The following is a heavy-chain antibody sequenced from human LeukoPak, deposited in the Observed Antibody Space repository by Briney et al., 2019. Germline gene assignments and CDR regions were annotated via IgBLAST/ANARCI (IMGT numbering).Heavy chain of an antibody. Sequence: AGGSLRLSCAASGFTFSSYGMHWVRQAPGEGLEWVAVISCDGSNKYYADSVKGRFTISRDNSKNTLYLQMNSLRAEDTAVYYCAKFKAKYVDTALGDYWGQGTLVTVSS. CDR3: AKFKAKYVDTALGDY. J-gene: IGHJ4*02. V-gene: IGHV3-30*18. D-gene: IGHD5-18*01. CDR2: ISCDGSNK. CDR1: GFTFSSYG.